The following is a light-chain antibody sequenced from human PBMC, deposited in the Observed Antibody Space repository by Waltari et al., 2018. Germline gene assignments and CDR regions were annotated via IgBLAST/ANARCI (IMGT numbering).Light chain of an antibody. CDR2: GAS. J-gene: IGKJ2*01. CDR3: QTYNSSPYT. V-gene: IGKV3-11*01. CDR1: QSISSY. Sequence: VLLTQSPDIVSLSAGERATLSCRASQSISSYLAWYQQRPQQAPRLLMYGASTRAAGIPDRFSGSGSGTEFTLTISSLDPDDFGLYYCQTYNSSPYTFGQGTKLEVK.